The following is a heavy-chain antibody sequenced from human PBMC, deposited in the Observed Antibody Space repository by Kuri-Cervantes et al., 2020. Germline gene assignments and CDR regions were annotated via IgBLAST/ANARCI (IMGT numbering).Heavy chain of an antibody. D-gene: IGHD6-13*01. CDR1: GFTFDDYA. J-gene: IGHJ4*02. V-gene: IGHV3-9*01. CDR3: AKTAAAGRGYFDY. CDR2: ISWNSGSI. Sequence: SLKISCAASGFTFDDYAMHWVRQAPGKGLEWVSGISWNSGSIGYADSVKGRFTISRDNAKNSLYLQMNSLRAEDTALYYCAKTAAAGRGYFDYWGQGTLVTVSS.